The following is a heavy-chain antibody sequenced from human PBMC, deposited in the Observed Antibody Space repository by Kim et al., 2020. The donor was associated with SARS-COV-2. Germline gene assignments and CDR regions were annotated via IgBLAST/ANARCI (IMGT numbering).Heavy chain of an antibody. CDR1: GYTFTSCY. Sequence: ASVKVSCKASGYTFTSCYMHWVRQAPGQGLEWMGIINPSGGSTSYAQKFQGRVTMTRDTSTSTVYMELSSLRSEDTAVYYCARGGGIAAAATRDNFDYWGQGTLVTVSS. CDR2: INPSGGST. V-gene: IGHV1-46*01. D-gene: IGHD6-13*01. CDR3: ARGGGIAAAATRDNFDY. J-gene: IGHJ4*02.